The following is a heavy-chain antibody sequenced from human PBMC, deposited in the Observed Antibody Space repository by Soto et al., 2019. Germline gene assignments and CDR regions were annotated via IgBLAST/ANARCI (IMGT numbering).Heavy chain of an antibody. J-gene: IGHJ3*01. Sequence: ASVKVSCKASGYTFTRYYIHWVRQAPGQGPEWMGIINPSGGDTSYAQKLQDRVTMTRDTSTNTVYMEVGSLRSEDTAVYYCARDPKLDSGYYPSDVFDFWGQGTMVTVS. CDR2: INPSGGDT. V-gene: IGHV1-46*04. D-gene: IGHD4-17*01. CDR3: ARDPKLDSGYYPSDVFDF. CDR1: GYTFTRYY.